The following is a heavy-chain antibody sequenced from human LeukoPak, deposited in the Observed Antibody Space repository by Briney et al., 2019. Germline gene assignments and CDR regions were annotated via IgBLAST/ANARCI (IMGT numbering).Heavy chain of an antibody. V-gene: IGHV3-74*03. Sequence: GGSLRLSCAGSGFTFSSYWMHWVRQAPGKGLVWVSRINTDGSSTTYADSVKGRFTISRDNAKNTLYLQMNSLRAEDTAVYYCARESPFADCTSTSCYATPDYWGQGTLVTVSS. D-gene: IGHD2-2*01. CDR2: INTDGSST. J-gene: IGHJ4*02. CDR1: GFTFSSYW. CDR3: ARESPFADCTSTSCYATPDY.